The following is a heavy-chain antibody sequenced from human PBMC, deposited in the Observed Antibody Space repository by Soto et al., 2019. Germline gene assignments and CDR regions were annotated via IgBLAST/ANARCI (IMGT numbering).Heavy chain of an antibody. D-gene: IGHD1-20*01. Sequence: ASVKVSCKASKYPFTSFDLHWVRQATGQGLEWMGWMNPNNGITGFAQKFQGRVTMTRNTSIRTAYMELSSLTSADTAVYYCASRYNWNHHAFDIWGQGTMVTVSS. CDR2: MNPNNGIT. CDR3: ASRYNWNHHAFDI. CDR1: KYPFTSFD. V-gene: IGHV1-8*01. J-gene: IGHJ3*02.